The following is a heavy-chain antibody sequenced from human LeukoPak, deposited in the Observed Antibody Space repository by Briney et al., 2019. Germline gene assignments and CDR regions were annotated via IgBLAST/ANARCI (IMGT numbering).Heavy chain of an antibody. V-gene: IGHV3-66*01. CDR3: ARGPDYDYVWGSYRPQYYFDY. CDR2: IYSGGST. J-gene: IGHJ4*02. CDR1: GFTVSSNY. D-gene: IGHD3-16*02. Sequence: PGGSLRLSCAASGFTVSSNYMSWVRQAPGKGLEWVSVIYSGGSTYYADSVKGRFTISRDNSKNTLYLQMNGLRAEDTAVYYCARGPDYDYVWGSYRPQYYFDYWGQGTLVTVSS.